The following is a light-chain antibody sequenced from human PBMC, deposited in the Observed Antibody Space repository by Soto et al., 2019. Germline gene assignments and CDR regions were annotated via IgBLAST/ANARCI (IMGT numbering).Light chain of an antibody. CDR3: QQYNSWLWT. V-gene: IGKV3-20*01. CDR2: GAS. J-gene: IGKJ1*01. Sequence: EIVLTQSPGTLSLSPGERATLSCRASQSVDSSHLAWYQHRPGRAPRLLVYGASRRATGVPDRFSGSGSGTEFTLIISSLQSEDSAVYYCQQYNSWLWTFGQGTKVDIK. CDR1: QSVDSSH.